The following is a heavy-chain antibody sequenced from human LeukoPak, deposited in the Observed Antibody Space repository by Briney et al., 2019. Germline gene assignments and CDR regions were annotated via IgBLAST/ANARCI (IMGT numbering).Heavy chain of an antibody. Sequence: SETLSLTCTVSGGSISSDYWSWIRQPPGKGLEWVAYIYNSGSTSYNPSLKSRVTISLDASKNQFSLKLSSVTAADTAVYYCARDNYYEGAFDVWGQGTMVTVSS. V-gene: IGHV4-59*01. CDR1: GGSISSDY. CDR3: ARDNYYEGAFDV. CDR2: IYNSGST. D-gene: IGHD3-22*01. J-gene: IGHJ3*01.